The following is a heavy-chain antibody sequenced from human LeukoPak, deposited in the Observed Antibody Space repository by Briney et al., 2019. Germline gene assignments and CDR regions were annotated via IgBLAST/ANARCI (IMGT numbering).Heavy chain of an antibody. CDR3: ARGGQLDFDY. V-gene: IGHV3-21*01. CDR1: GFTFSSYS. J-gene: IGHJ4*02. CDR2: ISSSSSYI. D-gene: IGHD6-6*01. Sequence: GGSLRLSCAASGFTFSSYSMNWVRQAPGKGLEWVSSISSSSSYIYYADSVKGRFTISRDNAKNSLYLQMNGLRAEDTAVYYCARGGQLDFDYWGQGTLVTVSS.